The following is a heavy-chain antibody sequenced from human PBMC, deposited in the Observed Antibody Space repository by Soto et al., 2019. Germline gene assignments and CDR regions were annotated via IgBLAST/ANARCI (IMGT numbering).Heavy chain of an antibody. CDR3: ARSPQHYTTGSSPFDY. D-gene: IGHD3-3*01. V-gene: IGHV4-38-2*01. Sequence: SEALSLTCVVSSYVIESGHYWGWVRQPPGKGLEWVGSIYDSGTTYYNPSLRSRITISAYTSKNQFCLSLTPVTAADTAVYYCARSPQHYTTGSSPFDYWGPGTMVTVSS. CDR2: IYDSGTT. CDR1: SYVIESGHY. J-gene: IGHJ4*03.